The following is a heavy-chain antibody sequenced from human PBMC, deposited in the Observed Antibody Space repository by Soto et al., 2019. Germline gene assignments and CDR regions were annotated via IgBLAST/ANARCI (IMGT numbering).Heavy chain of an antibody. CDR1: GGSISSGGYY. CDR3: ARESARGIKPYYGSGSAMDV. D-gene: IGHD3-10*01. CDR2: IYYSGST. J-gene: IGHJ6*02. V-gene: IGHV4-31*03. Sequence: QVQLQESGPGLVKPSQTLSLTCTVSGGSISSGGYYWSWIRQHPGKGLEWIGYIYYSGSTYYNPSLKSRVTISVDTSKNQFSLKLSSVTAADTAVYYCARESARGIKPYYGSGSAMDVWGQGTTVTVSS.